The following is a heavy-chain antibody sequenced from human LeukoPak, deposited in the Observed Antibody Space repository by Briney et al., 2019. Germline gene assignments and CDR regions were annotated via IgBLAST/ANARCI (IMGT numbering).Heavy chain of an antibody. J-gene: IGHJ5*02. CDR3: ARGGIPGIYYDSSGYYLT. Sequence: GASVKVSCKASGYTFTSYDINWVRQATGQGLEWMGWMNPNSGNTGYAQKFQGRVTMTRNTSISTAYMEPSSPRSEDTAVYYCARGGIPGIYYDSSGYYLTWGQGTQVTVSS. V-gene: IGHV1-8*01. CDR1: GYTFTSYD. CDR2: MNPNSGNT. D-gene: IGHD3-22*01.